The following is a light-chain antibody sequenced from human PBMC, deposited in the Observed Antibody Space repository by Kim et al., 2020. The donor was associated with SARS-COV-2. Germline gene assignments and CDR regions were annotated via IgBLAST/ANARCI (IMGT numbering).Light chain of an antibody. V-gene: IGKV3-20*01. Sequence: VSAGGRATLSCRASQSVGSSYLAWYQQKPGQAPRLLIYGASGRATGIPDRFSGSGSGTDCTLAINRLEPEDFALYDCQQYGSSLTVGGGAKVDIK. CDR2: GAS. CDR3: QQYGSSLT. J-gene: IGKJ4*01. CDR1: QSVGSSY.